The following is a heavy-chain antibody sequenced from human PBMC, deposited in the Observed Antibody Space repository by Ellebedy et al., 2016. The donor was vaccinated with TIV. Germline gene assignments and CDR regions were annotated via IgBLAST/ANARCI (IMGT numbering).Heavy chain of an antibody. J-gene: IGHJ5*02. V-gene: IGHV4-39*01. CDR3: ARRVDGYSSGWYSNWFDP. Sequence: MPSETLSLTCTVSGGSISGSSYYWGWIRQPPGKGLEWIGSIYYSGSTYYNPSLKSRVTISVDTSKNQFSLKLSSVTAADTAVYYCARRVDGYSSGWYSNWFDPWGQGTLVTVSS. CDR2: IYYSGST. D-gene: IGHD6-19*01. CDR1: GGSISGSSYY.